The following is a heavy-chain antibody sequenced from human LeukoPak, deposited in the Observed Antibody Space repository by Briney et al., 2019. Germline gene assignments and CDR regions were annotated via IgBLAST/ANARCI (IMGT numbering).Heavy chain of an antibody. D-gene: IGHD3-22*01. CDR1: GFTFTSCA. J-gene: IGHJ4*02. V-gene: IGHV3-23*01. Sequence: GGSLRLSCAAYGFTFTSCAMNLVRQAPGKGLEWVACISASGNSPYYVDSVKGRFTFSRDNSKNTLYLQMNSLRAEDTAVYYCVKQGGDYYDTTGKGFDYWGLGTPVTVSS. CDR2: ISASGNSP. CDR3: VKQGGDYYDTTGKGFDY.